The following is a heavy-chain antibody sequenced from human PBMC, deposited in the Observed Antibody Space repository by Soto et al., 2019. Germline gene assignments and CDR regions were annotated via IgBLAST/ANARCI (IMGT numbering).Heavy chain of an antibody. D-gene: IGHD2-15*01. CDR1: GGSFTGYS. CDR2: INHSGST. V-gene: IGHV4-34*01. CDR3: ARIGYFRVDY. Sequence: TLSLTCAVNGGSFTGYSWGWIRQPPGKGLEWIGEINHSGSTSYSPSLKSRVAVSIDTSKNQFSLRLTSVTAADTAIYFCARIGYFRVDYWGQGALVTVSS. J-gene: IGHJ4*02.